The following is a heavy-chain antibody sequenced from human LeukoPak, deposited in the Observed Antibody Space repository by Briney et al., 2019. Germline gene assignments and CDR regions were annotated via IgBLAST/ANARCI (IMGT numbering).Heavy chain of an antibody. D-gene: IGHD3-16*01. CDR1: GFTFSSYA. V-gene: IGHV3-23*01. CDR3: AKRSRLRLGELLDY. Sequence: PGGSLRLSCAASGFTFSSYAMSWVRQAPGKGLERVSDISGSGGSTYYADSVKGRFTISRDNSKNTLYLQMNSLRAEDTAVYYCAKRSRLRLGELLDYWGQGTLVTVSS. CDR2: ISGSGGST. J-gene: IGHJ4*02.